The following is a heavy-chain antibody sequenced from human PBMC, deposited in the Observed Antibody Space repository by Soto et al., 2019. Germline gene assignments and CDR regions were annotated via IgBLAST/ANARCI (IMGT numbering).Heavy chain of an antibody. CDR1: GDSVSSNSAA. D-gene: IGHD3-3*01. CDR3: ARGVTIFGVPSMHY. CDR2: TYYRSKWYD. J-gene: IGHJ4*02. V-gene: IGHV6-1*01. Sequence: PSQTLSLTCAISGDSVSSNSAAWNWIRQSPSRGLEWLGRTYYRSKWYDDYAVSVKSRITVNPDTSKNQFSLQLNSVTPEDTAVYYCARGVTIFGVPSMHYWGQGTLVTVSS.